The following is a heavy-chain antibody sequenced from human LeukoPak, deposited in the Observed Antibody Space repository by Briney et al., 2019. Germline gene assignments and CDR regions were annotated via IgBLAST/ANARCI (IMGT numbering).Heavy chain of an antibody. J-gene: IGHJ6*02. D-gene: IGHD5-24*01. V-gene: IGHV1-69*13. CDR2: IIPIFGTA. CDR3: ARNDGYNYYYYYYGMDV. Sequence: GASVKVSCKASGGTFSSYAISWVRQAPGQGLEWMGGIIPIFGTANYAQKFQGRVTITADESTSTAYMELSSLRSEDTAVYYCARNDGYNYYYYYYGMDVWGQGTTVTVSS. CDR1: GGTFSSYA.